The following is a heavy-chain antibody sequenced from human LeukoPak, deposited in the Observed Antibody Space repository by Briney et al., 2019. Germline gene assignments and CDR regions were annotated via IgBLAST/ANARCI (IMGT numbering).Heavy chain of an antibody. CDR3: ARVVDFPTTFDY. D-gene: IGHD2-21*01. CDR1: GGSISNGDYY. V-gene: IGHV4-30-4*08. Sequence: SETLSLTCTVSGGSISNGDYYWNWIRQPPGKGLEWIGYIYYSGSTHYNPSLKSRVTISVDTSKNQFSLKLSSVTAADTAVYYCARVVDFPTTFDYWGQGTLVTVSS. CDR2: IYYSGST. J-gene: IGHJ4*02.